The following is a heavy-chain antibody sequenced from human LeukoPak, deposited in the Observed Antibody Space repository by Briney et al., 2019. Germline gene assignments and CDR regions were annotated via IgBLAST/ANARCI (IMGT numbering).Heavy chain of an antibody. D-gene: IGHD3-9*01. CDR2: IKSKTHGGTT. V-gene: IGHV3-15*01. CDR3: TTWNYNILTGYSI. CDR1: GFSFKNVW. J-gene: IGHJ4*02. Sequence: GGSLRLSCAASGFSFKNVWMSWVRQAPGKGLEWVGRIKSKTHGGTTDYAAAVKGRFTISRDDSKSTLYLQMNSLKTEDTALYYCTTWNYNILTGYSIWGQGTLVTVSS.